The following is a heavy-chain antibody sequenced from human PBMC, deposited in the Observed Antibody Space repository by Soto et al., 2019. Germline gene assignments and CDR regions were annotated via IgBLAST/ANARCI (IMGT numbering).Heavy chain of an antibody. CDR2: INHSGST. CDR3: ARALNNWNYYWFDP. V-gene: IGHV4-34*01. CDR1: GGSFSGYY. Sequence: SETRSLTCAVYGGSFSGYYWSWIRQPPGKGLEWIGEINHSGSTNYNPSLKSRVTISVDTSKNQFSLKLSSVTAADTAVYYCARALNNWNYYWFDPWGQGTLVTVSS. J-gene: IGHJ5*02. D-gene: IGHD1-7*01.